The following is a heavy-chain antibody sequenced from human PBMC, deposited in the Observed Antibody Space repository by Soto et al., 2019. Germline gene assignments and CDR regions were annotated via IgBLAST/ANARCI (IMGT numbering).Heavy chain of an antibody. CDR3: ARTCSGGTCSFDY. CDR2: IYSGGST. V-gene: IGHV3-66*01. CDR1: GFTVSSNY. Sequence: EVQLVESGGGLDQPGGSLRLSCAASGFTVSSNYMSWVRQAPGKGLEWVSVIYSGGSTYYADSVKGRFTISRDNSENTLYLQMNSLRAEDTAVYYCARTCSGGTCSFDYWGQGTLVTVSS. J-gene: IGHJ4*02. D-gene: IGHD2-15*01.